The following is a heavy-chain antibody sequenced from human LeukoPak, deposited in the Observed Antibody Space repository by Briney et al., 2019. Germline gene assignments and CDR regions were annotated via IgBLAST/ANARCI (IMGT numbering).Heavy chain of an antibody. V-gene: IGHV1-8*03. CDR3: ARGPPSTGTREGIYYYYYYMGV. Sequence: GASVKVSCKASGYTFTSYDINWVRQAPGQGLEWMGWMNPNSGNAVYAQKFQGRVTITRNTSISTAYMELSSLRSEDTAVYYCARGPPSTGTREGIYYYYYYMGVWGKGTTVTASS. CDR2: MNPNSGNA. J-gene: IGHJ6*03. CDR1: GYTFTSYD. D-gene: IGHD1-1*01.